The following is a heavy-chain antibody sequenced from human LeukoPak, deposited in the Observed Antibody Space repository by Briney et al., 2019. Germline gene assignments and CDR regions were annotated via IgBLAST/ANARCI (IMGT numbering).Heavy chain of an antibody. Sequence: SETLSLTCTVSGGSISSSSYYWGWIRQPPGKGLEWIGSIYYSGSTYYNPSLKSRVTISVDTSKNQFSLKLSSVTAADTAVYYCARHRGLYDILTGYYYYYYMDVWGKGTTVTISS. CDR2: IYYSGST. J-gene: IGHJ6*03. V-gene: IGHV4-39*01. CDR1: GGSISSSSYY. CDR3: ARHRGLYDILTGYYYYYYMDV. D-gene: IGHD3-9*01.